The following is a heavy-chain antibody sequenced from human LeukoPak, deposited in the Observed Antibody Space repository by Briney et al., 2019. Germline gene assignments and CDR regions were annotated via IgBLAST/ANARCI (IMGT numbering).Heavy chain of an antibody. J-gene: IGHJ4*02. Sequence: PGGSLRLSCAASGFTFSSYWMHWVRQAPGKGLVWVSRINSDGSSTSYADSVKGRFTISRDNAKNTLYLQMSSLRAEDTAVYYCAWDIVATTIDYWGQGTLVTVSS. D-gene: IGHD5-12*01. CDR1: GFTFSSYW. V-gene: IGHV3-74*01. CDR2: INSDGSST. CDR3: AWDIVATTIDY.